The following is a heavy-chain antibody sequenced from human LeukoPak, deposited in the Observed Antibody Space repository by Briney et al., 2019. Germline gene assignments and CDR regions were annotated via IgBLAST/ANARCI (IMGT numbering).Heavy chain of an antibody. CDR1: GFTFSIYS. J-gene: IGHJ4*02. CDR2: ISSISSSI. D-gene: IGHD5-18*01. CDR3: ARDGGDRGYSYDS. Sequence: GGSLRLSCAASGFTFSIYSMNWVRQAPGKGLEWVSYISSISSSIYYADSVKGRFTISRDNAKNSLYLEMNSLRAEDTAVYYCARDGGDRGYSYDSWGQGALVTVSS. V-gene: IGHV3-48*01.